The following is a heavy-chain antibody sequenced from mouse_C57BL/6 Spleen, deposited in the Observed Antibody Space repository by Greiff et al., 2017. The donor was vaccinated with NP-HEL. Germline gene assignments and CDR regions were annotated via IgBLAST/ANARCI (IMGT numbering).Heavy chain of an antibody. J-gene: IGHJ3*01. CDR3: TLYYDYDAVAY. V-gene: IGHV14-4*01. CDR2: IDPENGDT. Sequence: EVQLQQSGAELVRPGASVKLSCTASGFNIKDDYMHWVKQRPEQGLEWIGWIDPENGDTEYASKFQGKATITADTSSNTAYLQLSSLTSEDTAVYYCTLYYDYDAVAYWGQGTLVTVSA. CDR1: GFNIKDDY. D-gene: IGHD2-4*01.